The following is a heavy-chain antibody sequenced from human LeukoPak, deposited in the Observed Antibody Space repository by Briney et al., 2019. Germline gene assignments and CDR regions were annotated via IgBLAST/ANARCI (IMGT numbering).Heavy chain of an antibody. CDR1: GFTFSSYA. D-gene: IGHD5-18*01. V-gene: IGHV3-21*01. Sequence: GGSLRLSCAASGFTFSSYAMSWVRQAPGKGLEWVSCISSSSSSHIYYADSVKGRFTISRDNAKNSLYLQMNGLRAEDTAVYYCARLDTSDDYWGQGTLVTVSS. CDR2: ISSSSSSHI. J-gene: IGHJ4*02. CDR3: ARLDTSDDY.